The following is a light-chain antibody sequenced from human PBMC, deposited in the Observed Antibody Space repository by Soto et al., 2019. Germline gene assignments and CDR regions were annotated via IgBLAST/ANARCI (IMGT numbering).Light chain of an antibody. Sequence: DIQMTQSPSTLSASVGDRVTITCRASQSISTWLAWYQQKPGKVPKLLIYKASSLESGVPSRFSGSGYGTEFTHTISSLQPDDFATYYCQQYNSFSALTFGGGTKVEIK. CDR2: KAS. CDR1: QSISTW. J-gene: IGKJ4*01. CDR3: QQYNSFSALT. V-gene: IGKV1-5*03.